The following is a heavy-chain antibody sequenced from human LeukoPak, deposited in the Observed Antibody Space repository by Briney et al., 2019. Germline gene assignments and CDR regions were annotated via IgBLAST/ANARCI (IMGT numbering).Heavy chain of an antibody. Sequence: ASVKVSCKVSGYTLTELSMHWVRQAPGKGLEWMGGSDPGDGETIYAQKFQGRVTMTEDTSTDTAYMELSSLRSEDTAVYYCAAEIAAAGTYYFDYWGQGTLVTVSS. V-gene: IGHV1-24*01. CDR2: SDPGDGET. CDR3: AAEIAAAGTYYFDY. D-gene: IGHD6-13*01. CDR1: GYTLTELS. J-gene: IGHJ4*02.